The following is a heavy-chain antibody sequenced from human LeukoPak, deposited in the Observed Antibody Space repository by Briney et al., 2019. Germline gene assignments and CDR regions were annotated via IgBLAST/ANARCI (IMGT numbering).Heavy chain of an antibody. CDR1: GFSVGSNY. J-gene: IGHJ3*02. D-gene: IGHD2-21*02. CDR2: ISSSSSYI. Sequence: GGSLRLSCAASGFSVGSNYMNWVRQAPGKGLEWVSSISSSSSYIYYADSVKGRFTISRDNAKNSLYLQMNSLRAEDTAVYYCARGPRGVVTAIRGLGAFDIWGQGTMVTLSS. CDR3: ARGPRGVVTAIRGLGAFDI. V-gene: IGHV3-21*01.